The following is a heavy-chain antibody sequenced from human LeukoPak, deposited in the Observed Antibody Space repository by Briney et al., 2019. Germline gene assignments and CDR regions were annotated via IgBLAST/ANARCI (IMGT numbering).Heavy chain of an antibody. CDR3: AKVRYDSSMERT. CDR1: GFTFSSYA. J-gene: IGHJ4*02. V-gene: IGHV3-23*01. D-gene: IGHD3-22*01. CDR2: ISGSGGST. Sequence: PGGSLRLSCAASGFTFSSYAMSWVRRAPGKGLEWVSAISGSGGSTYYADSVKGRFTISRDNSKNTLYLQMNSLRAEDTAVYYCAKVRYDSSMERTWGQGTLVTVSS.